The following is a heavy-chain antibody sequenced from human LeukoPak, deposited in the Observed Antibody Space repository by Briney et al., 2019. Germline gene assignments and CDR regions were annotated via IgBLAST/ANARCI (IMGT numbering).Heavy chain of an antibody. CDR3: ARGIYASDSTFDY. Sequence: NSSETLSLACTVSGGSISSSNYYWGWIRQPPGKGLEWIGNVYYSGSTFYNPSLKSRVTISVDTSKNQFSLKLSSVTAADTAVYYCARGIYASDSTFDYWGQGTLVTVSS. CDR1: GGSISSSNYY. D-gene: IGHD2/OR15-2a*01. CDR2: VYYSGST. J-gene: IGHJ4*02. V-gene: IGHV4-39*07.